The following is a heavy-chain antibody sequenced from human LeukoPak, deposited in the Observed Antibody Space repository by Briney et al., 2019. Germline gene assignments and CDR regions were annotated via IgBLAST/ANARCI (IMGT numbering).Heavy chain of an antibody. V-gene: IGHV3-23*01. Sequence: GGSLRLSCAASGFTFRNYGMSWVRQAPGKGLEWVSALSDSGTTTYYADSVKGRFTISRDISKNTLYLQMNSLRVEDTAVYYCARLSEMLRGPEAIYYFEHWGQGTLVTVSS. J-gene: IGHJ4*02. CDR1: GFTFRNYG. CDR2: LSDSGTTT. D-gene: IGHD3-10*01. CDR3: ARLSEMLRGPEAIYYFEH.